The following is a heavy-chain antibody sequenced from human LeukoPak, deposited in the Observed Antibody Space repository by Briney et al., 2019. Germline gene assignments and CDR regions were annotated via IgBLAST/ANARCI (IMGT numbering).Heavy chain of an antibody. CDR3: ARGGIGYCSSSSCYFDY. D-gene: IGHD2-2*01. J-gene: IGHJ4*02. CDR2: TYYRSKWCH. CDR1: GDSVSSNSAA. V-gene: IGHV6-1*01. Sequence: SQTLSLTCAISGDSVSSNSAAWNWIRQSPSRGLEWLGRTYYRSKWCHDYAVSVKSRVAINPDTSKNQFSLQLNSVIPVDTAVYYCARGGIGYCSSSSCYFDYWGQGTLVTVSS.